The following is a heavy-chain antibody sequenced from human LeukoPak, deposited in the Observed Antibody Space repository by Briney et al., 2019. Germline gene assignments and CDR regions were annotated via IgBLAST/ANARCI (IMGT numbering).Heavy chain of an antibody. CDR3: TRADGYNRY. CDR1: GFTFSSYG. Sequence: GGSLRLSCAASGFTFSSYGMSWVRQAPGKGLEWVSAISGSGGSTYYADSVKGRFTISRDNAKNSLYLQMNSLRAEDTAVYYCTRADGYNRYWGQGTLVTVSS. D-gene: IGHD5-24*01. CDR2: ISGSGGST. V-gene: IGHV3-23*01. J-gene: IGHJ4*02.